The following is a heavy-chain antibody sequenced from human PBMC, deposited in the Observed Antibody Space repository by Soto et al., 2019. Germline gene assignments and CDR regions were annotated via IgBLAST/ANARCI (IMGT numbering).Heavy chain of an antibody. CDR1: GGSISSGDYY. D-gene: IGHD3-3*01. J-gene: IGHJ5*02. V-gene: IGHV4-30-4*01. CDR2: IYYSGST. CDR3: ARGDRYDFWSGWRIWFDP. Sequence: SETLSLTCTVSGGSISSGDYYWSWIRQPPGKGLEWIGYIYYSGSTYYNPSLKSRVTISVDTSKNQFSLKLSSVTAADTAVYYCARGDRYDFWSGWRIWFDPWGQGTLVTVSS.